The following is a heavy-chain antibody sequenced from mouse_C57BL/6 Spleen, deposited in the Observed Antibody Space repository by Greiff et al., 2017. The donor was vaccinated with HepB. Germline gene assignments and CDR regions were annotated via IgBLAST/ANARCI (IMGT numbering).Heavy chain of an antibody. D-gene: IGHD2-5*01. J-gene: IGHJ1*03. CDR1: GYTFTSYW. V-gene: IGHV1-52*01. CDR2: IDPSDSET. CDR3: ARAEAYSKGWYFDV. Sequence: QVQLQQPGAELVRPGSSVKLSCKASGYTFTSYWMHWVKQRPIQGLEWIGNIDPSDSETHYNQKFKDKATLTVDKSSSKAYMQLSSLTSEDSAVYYCARAEAYSKGWYFDVWGTGTTVTVSS.